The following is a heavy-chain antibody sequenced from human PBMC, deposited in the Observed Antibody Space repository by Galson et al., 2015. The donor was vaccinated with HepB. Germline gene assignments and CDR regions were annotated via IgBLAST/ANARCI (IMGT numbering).Heavy chain of an antibody. J-gene: IGHJ3*02. V-gene: IGHV4-31*03. D-gene: IGHD3-10*01. CDR1: GGSISSGGYY. CDR3: ARADYGSGSYYKGGAFDI. CDR2: IYHSGST. Sequence: QVQLQESGPGLVKPSQTLSLTCTVSGGSISSGGYYWSWIRQHPGKGLEWIGYIYHSGSTYYNPSLKSRVTISVDRSKNQFSLKLSSVTAADTAVYYCARADYGSGSYYKGGAFDIWGQGTMVTVSS.